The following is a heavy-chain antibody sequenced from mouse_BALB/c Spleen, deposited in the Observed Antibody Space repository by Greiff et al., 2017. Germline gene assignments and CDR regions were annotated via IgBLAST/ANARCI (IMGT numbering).Heavy chain of an antibody. J-gene: IGHJ2*01. V-gene: IGHV5-9*03. CDR1: GFTFSSYT. CDR2: ISSGGGNT. CDR3: ARGYSFDY. D-gene: IGHD2-3*01. Sequence: EVMLVESGGGLVKPGGSLKLSCAASGFTFSSYTMSWVRQTPEKRLEWVATISSGGGNTYYPDSVKGRFTISRDNAKNNLYLQMSSLRSEDTALYYCARGYSFDYWGQGTTLTVSS.